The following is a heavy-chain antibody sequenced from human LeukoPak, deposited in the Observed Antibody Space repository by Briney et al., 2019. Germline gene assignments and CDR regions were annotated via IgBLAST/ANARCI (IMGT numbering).Heavy chain of an antibody. CDR1: GGSISSGGYY. CDR3: ATHGSWPNYYFDY. Sequence: PSETLSLTCTVSGGSISSGGYYWSWIRQPPGKGLEWIGYIYHSGSTYYNPSLKSRVTISVDRSKNQFSLKLSSVTAADTAVYYCATHGSWPNYYFDYWGQGILVTVSS. D-gene: IGHD6-13*01. CDR2: IYHSGST. J-gene: IGHJ4*02. V-gene: IGHV4-30-2*02.